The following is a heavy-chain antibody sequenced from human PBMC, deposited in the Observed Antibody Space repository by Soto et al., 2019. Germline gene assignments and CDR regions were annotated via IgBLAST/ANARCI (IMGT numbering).Heavy chain of an antibody. V-gene: IGHV4-39*01. CDR3: VRYDA. CDR2: IYNTGRT. Sequence: QLQLQESGPGLVKPSETLSLTCTVSGGSISSIRFSWGWVRQPPGKGLEWIGAIYNTGRTSYNPSLESRVTVSVDMSKNQFSLKMTSVTAADTAIYHCVRYDAWGNGILVTVSS. CDR1: GGSISSIRFS. J-gene: IGHJ5*01.